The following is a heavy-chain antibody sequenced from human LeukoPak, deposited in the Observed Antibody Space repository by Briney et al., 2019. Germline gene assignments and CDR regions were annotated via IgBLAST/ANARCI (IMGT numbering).Heavy chain of an antibody. CDR2: IIPILGIA. V-gene: IGHV1-69*02. CDR3: ARSIAAAGIFDY. D-gene: IGHD6-13*01. CDR1: GFTFTNYF. J-gene: IGHJ4*02. Sequence: GASVKVSCKASGFTFTNYFMHWLRQAPGQGLEWMGMIIPILGIANYAQKFQGRVTITADKSTSTAYMELSSLRSEDTAVYYCARSIAAAGIFDYWGQGTLVTVSS.